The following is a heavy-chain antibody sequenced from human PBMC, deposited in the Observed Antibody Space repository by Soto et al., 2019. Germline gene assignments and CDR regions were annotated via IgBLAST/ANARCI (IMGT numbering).Heavy chain of an antibody. Sequence: GESLKISCKGSGYGFTSYWIGWVRQMPGKGLEWMGIIYPGDSDTRYSPSFQGQVTISADKSISTAYLQWSSLKASDTAMYYCARLSYGDHPYRLAVPAQRTTVPVSS. CDR1: GYGFTSYW. CDR2: IYPGDSDT. CDR3: ARLSYGDHPYRLAV. J-gene: IGHJ6*02. V-gene: IGHV5-51*01. D-gene: IGHD4-17*01.